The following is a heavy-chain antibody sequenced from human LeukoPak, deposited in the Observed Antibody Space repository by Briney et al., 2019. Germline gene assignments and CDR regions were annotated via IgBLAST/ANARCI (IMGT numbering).Heavy chain of an antibody. Sequence: ASVKASCKASGGTFSSYAISWVRQAPGQGLEWMGRIIPILGIANYAQKFQGRVTITADKSTSTAYMELSSLRSEDTAVYYCAWGVVDPFDYWGQGTLVTVSS. CDR1: GGTFSSYA. CDR3: AWGVVDPFDY. CDR2: IIPILGIA. V-gene: IGHV1-69*04. D-gene: IGHD3-22*01. J-gene: IGHJ4*02.